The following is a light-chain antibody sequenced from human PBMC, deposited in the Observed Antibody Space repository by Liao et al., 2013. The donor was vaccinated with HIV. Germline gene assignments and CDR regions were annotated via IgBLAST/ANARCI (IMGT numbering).Light chain of an antibody. CDR1: NLGDKH. CDR2: QDV. J-gene: IGLJ1*01. V-gene: IGLV3-1*01. Sequence: SYELTQPPSLSVSPGQTASITCSGHNLGDKHSSWYQQKPGQSPVLVIYQDVKRPSGIPDRFSGSNSGNTATLTISGTQPVDEADYYCQAWDSGTALYVFGTGTKVTVL. CDR3: QAWDSGTALYV.